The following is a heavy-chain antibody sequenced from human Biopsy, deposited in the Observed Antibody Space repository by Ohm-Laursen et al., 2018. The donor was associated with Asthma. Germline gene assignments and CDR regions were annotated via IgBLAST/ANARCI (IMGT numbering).Heavy chain of an antibody. CDR1: GCKLDEYT. CDR2: ISWNSASI. CDR3: AKVRSDWVITESFDY. J-gene: IGHJ4*02. D-gene: IGHD3-22*01. Sequence: SLRLSFSASGCKLDEYTMHWVRQAPGKALEWVSGISWNSASIGYADSEEGRFTISRDNAKNSVFLHMDSLRPEDTAFYYCAKVRSDWVITESFDYWGQGVLVTVSS. V-gene: IGHV3-9*01.